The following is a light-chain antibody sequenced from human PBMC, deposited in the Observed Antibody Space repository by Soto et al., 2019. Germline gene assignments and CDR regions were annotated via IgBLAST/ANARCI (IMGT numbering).Light chain of an antibody. CDR3: QHYGGMWT. CDR1: QSISTW. Sequence: DIQMTQSPSTLSGSVGDRVTIACRASQSISTWLAWYKQKPGKAPKLLIYDASSLESGVPSRLSGSGSGTEFTLTISSMKPDDFASYYCQHYGGMWTFGHGTKVDIK. J-gene: IGKJ1*01. V-gene: IGKV1-5*01. CDR2: DAS.